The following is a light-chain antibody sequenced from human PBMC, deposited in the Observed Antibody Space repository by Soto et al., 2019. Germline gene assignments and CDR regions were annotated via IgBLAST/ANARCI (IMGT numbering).Light chain of an antibody. Sequence: DIQMTQSPSSLSASVGDRVTITCRASQSITSYLNWYQHKPGKAPRLLIYAASSLQSGVPSRFSGSGYGTDFTLTITRLQPEDFATYYCQQTYSNLLFTFGPGTRVDFK. CDR2: AAS. CDR3: QQTYSNLLFT. V-gene: IGKV1-39*01. CDR1: QSITSY. J-gene: IGKJ3*01.